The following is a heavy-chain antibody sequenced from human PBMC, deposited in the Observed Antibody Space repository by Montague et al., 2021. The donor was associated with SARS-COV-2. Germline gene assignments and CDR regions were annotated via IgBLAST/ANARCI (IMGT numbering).Heavy chain of an antibody. J-gene: IGHJ4*02. CDR2: INHSGST. V-gene: IGHV4-34*01. D-gene: IGHD3-22*01. CDR3: ARGTKRVFTDDYDSSGYASDY. CDR1: GGSFSGYY. Sequence: SETLSLTCAVYGGSFSGYYWSWIRQPPGKGLEWIGEINHSGSTKYNPSLKSRVTISVDTSKNQFSLKLSSVTAADTAVHYHARGTKRVFTDDYDSSGYASDYWGQGTLVTVSS.